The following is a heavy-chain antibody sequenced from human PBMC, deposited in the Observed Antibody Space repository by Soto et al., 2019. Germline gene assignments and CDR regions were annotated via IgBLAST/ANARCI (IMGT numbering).Heavy chain of an antibody. D-gene: IGHD6-6*01. V-gene: IGHV4-4*02. CDR3: VRGGRYSSSPGLDY. Sequence: QVQLQESGPGLVKPSGTLSLTCTVFGDSVSSSNWWSCVRQSPGKGLEWIGEIFHTGSTNYNPSLKSRVSISVDKSKNQFSLRVASVDVADTAMYYCVRGGRYSSSPGLDYWGQGILVTVSS. CDR1: GDSVSSSNW. CDR2: IFHTGST. J-gene: IGHJ4*02.